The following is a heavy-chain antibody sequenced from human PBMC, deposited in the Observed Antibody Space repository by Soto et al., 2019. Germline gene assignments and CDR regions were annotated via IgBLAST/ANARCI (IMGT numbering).Heavy chain of an antibody. J-gene: IGHJ4*02. CDR1: GFTFSSHS. Sequence: GGSLRLSCGASGFTFSSHSMNWVRQAPGKGLEWVSYISSGGRAIWYADSVKGRFTISRDNAKNSLYLQMNSLRDEDMAVYYCARDGYGDYAFDYWGQGTLVTVSS. V-gene: IGHV3-48*02. D-gene: IGHD4-17*01. CDR3: ARDGYGDYAFDY. CDR2: ISSGGRAI.